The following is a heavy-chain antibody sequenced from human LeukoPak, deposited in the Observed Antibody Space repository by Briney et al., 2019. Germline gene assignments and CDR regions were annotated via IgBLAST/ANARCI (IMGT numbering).Heavy chain of an antibody. V-gene: IGHV4-39*01. Sequence: SETLSLTCTVSGGSVSSRSYYWGWIRQPPGKGLEWIGSIYYSGSTYYNPSLKSRVTISVDTSKSQFSLKLSSVTAADTAVYYCARVPGGALNWFDPWGQGTLVTVSS. CDR3: ARVPGGALNWFDP. J-gene: IGHJ5*02. CDR1: GGSVSSRSYY. D-gene: IGHD1-1*01. CDR2: IYYSGST.